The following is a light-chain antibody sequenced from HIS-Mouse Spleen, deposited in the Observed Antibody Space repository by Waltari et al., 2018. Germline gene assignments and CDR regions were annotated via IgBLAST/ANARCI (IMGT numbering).Light chain of an antibody. Sequence: QSVLTQPPSASGTPGQRVTISCSGSSSNIGSNYVYWYQQLPGTAPKLLIYGNKRRPSGGPDRFSGSKSGTSASLAISGLRSEDEADYYCAAWDDSLSGRWVFGGGTKLTVL. V-gene: IGLV1-47*01. CDR2: GNK. CDR1: SSNIGSNY. J-gene: IGLJ3*02. CDR3: AAWDDSLSGRWV.